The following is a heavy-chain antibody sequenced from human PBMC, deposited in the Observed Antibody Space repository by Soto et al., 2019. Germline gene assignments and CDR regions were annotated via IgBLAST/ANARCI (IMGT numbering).Heavy chain of an antibody. J-gene: IGHJ3*02. Sequence: SETLSLTCAVYGGSFSGYYWGWIRQPPGKGLEWIGEINHRGSNTYNPSLRGRVTISVDTTKNQFSLKRSSVTAADTAVYYCARGGAAAWAFDIWGQGTMVTVSS. CDR2: INHRGSN. CDR1: GGSFSGYY. V-gene: IGHV4-34*01. CDR3: ARGGAAAWAFDI. D-gene: IGHD6-13*01.